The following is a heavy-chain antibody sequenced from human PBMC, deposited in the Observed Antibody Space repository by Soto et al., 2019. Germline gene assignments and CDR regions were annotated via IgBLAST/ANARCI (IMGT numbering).Heavy chain of an antibody. D-gene: IGHD1-26*01. Sequence: QLQVQESGPGLVKPSETLSLTCAVSGGSIRSSSYYWGWIRQPPGKGLECIGSIYYSGSTYYNPSLKSRVTISVDTSKNQFYRKLNSVIAADTAVYYCARGVLTSTTPEAVDYWGQGTLVTVSS. V-gene: IGHV4-39*01. J-gene: IGHJ4*02. CDR3: ARGVLTSTTPEAVDY. CDR2: IYYSGST. CDR1: GGSIRSSSYY.